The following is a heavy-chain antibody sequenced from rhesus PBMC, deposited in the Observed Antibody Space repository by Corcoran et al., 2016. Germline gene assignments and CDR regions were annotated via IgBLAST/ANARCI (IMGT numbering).Heavy chain of an antibody. CDR3: EGDSGYYATFDY. J-gene: IGHJ4*01. V-gene: IGHV4-106*01. CDR1: GGSISDDDY. CDR2: IYGSGGGT. D-gene: IGHD3-28*01. Sequence: QVQLQESGPGLVKPSETLSLTCAVAGGSISDDDYWNWNRQPPGKGLEWIGYIYGSGGGTNYNPSLKNRVTISIDTSKNQFSLKLSSVTAADTAVYYCEGDSGYYATFDYWGQGVLVTVSS.